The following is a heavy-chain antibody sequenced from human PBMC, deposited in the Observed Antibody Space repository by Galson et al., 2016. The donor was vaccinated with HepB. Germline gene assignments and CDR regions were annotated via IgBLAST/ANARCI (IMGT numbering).Heavy chain of an antibody. J-gene: IGHJ6*02. CDR2: ISWNSAYV. V-gene: IGHV3-9*01. D-gene: IGHD5-18*01. CDR3: ARVVRDYRTYSYSGPSYAMDV. Sequence: SLRLSCAASGFAFDIYAIHWVWQAPGKGLEWVSGISWNSAYVGYADSVKGRFTISRDNAKNSLYLQMNSLRAEDTALYYCARVVRDYRTYSYSGPSYAMDVWGQGTTVTVSS. CDR1: GFAFDIYA.